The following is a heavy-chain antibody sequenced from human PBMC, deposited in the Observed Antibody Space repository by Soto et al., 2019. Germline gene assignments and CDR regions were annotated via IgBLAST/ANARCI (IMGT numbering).Heavy chain of an antibody. CDR2: IYWDDDK. CDR3: AHSDYIRPLDS. D-gene: IGHD4-17*01. V-gene: IGHV2-5*02. CDR1: GFSLSTTGVG. Sequence: QITLKESGPTLVKPTQTLTLTCTFSGFSLSTTGVGEGWIRQPPGKALEWLALIYWDDDKRYSPSLKSRLTITKDTSKNQVVLTMTNMDPLDTATYYCAHSDYIRPLDSWGQGTLVTVSS. J-gene: IGHJ4*02.